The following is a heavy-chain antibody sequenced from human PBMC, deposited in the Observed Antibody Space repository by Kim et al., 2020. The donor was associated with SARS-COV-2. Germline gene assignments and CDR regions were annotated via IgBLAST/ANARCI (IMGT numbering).Heavy chain of an antibody. CDR3: ARDRQRAGTGVDY. V-gene: IGHV6-1*01. Sequence: YAPSVKGRITNNPDTSKNQFSLQRNSVTPEDTAVYYCARDRQRAGTGVDYWGQGTLVTVSS. J-gene: IGHJ4*02. D-gene: IGHD6-19*01.